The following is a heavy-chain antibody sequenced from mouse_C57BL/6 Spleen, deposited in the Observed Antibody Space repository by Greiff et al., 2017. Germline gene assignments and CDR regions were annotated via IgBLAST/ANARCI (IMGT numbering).Heavy chain of an antibody. Sequence: VQLQQPGAELVKPGASVKLSCKASGYTFTSYWMHWVKQRPGQGLEWIGMIHPNSGSTNYNEKFKSKATLTVDKSSSTAYMQLSSLTSEDSAVYYCAREEDDYDVGYWGQGTTLTVSS. V-gene: IGHV1-64*01. J-gene: IGHJ2*01. CDR1: GYTFTSYW. D-gene: IGHD2-4*01. CDR2: IHPNSGST. CDR3: AREEDDYDVGY.